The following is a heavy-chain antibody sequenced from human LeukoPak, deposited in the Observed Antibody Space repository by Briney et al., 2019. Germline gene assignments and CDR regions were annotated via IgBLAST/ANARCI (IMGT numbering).Heavy chain of an antibody. CDR3: ARGASGGSGWRYWYFDL. D-gene: IGHD6-19*01. J-gene: IGHJ2*01. CDR2: INSDGSST. V-gene: IGHV3-74*01. CDR1: GFTFSSYW. Sequence: GGSLRLSCAASGFTFSSYWMHWVRQAPGKGLVGVSRINSDGSSTSYADSVKGRFTISRDNAKNTLYLQMNSLRAEDTAVYYCARGASGGSGWRYWYFDLWGRGTLVTVSS.